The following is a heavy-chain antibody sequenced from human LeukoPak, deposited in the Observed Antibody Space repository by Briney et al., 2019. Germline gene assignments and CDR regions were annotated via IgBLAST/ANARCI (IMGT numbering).Heavy chain of an antibody. CDR1: GDSISSSNW. V-gene: IGHV4-4*02. CDR2: IYHSGST. D-gene: IGHD3-22*01. Sequence: SETLSLTCTVSGDSISSSNWWSWVRPPPGKGLEWIAEIYHSGSTNYNPSLKSRVTISVDKSKNQFSLKLRSVTAADTAVYFCARTGFYHDSGGYYKYFDYWGQGTLVTVSS. CDR3: ARTGFYHDSGGYYKYFDY. J-gene: IGHJ4*02.